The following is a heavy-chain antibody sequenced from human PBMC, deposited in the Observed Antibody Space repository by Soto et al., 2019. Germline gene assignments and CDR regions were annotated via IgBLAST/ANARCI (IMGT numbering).Heavy chain of an antibody. J-gene: IGHJ5*02. V-gene: IGHV4-30-2*06. CDR2: IFHGGST. CDR3: ARGRVVVPAAVMFNCLDP. Sequence: PSETLSLTCAVVGDSLRGQSWNWIRQSPGKGLEWIGYIFHGGSTYYNPSLRSRVTISVDGSRTQFSLKMSSVTAADTAVHYCARGRVVVPAAVMFNCLDPWGQGALVTVSS. CDR1: GDSLRGQS. D-gene: IGHD2-2*01.